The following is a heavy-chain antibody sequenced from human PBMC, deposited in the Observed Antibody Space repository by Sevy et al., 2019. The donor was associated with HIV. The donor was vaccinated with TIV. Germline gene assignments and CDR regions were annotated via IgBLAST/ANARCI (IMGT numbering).Heavy chain of an antibody. Sequence: SETLSLTCAVYGGSFSGYYWSWIRQPPGKGLEWIGEINHRGSTNYNPSLKSRVTISVDTSKNQFSLKLSSVTAADTAVYYCARGWGITMVWGQGTLVTVSS. D-gene: IGHD3-10*01. V-gene: IGHV4-34*01. CDR2: INHRGST. CDR1: GGSFSGYY. J-gene: IGHJ4*02. CDR3: ARGWGITMV.